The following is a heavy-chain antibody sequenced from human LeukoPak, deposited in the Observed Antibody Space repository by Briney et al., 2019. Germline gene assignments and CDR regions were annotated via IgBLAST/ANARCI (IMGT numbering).Heavy chain of an antibody. D-gene: IGHD5-12*01. Sequence: GSLRLSFSASGFPFSRYGFHWGRQAPGEGLEFVSSISTNGGSTYYANSVKGRFTISRDNSKNTLFLQLGSLRAEDMAVYYCAAAYGGYDWEGGFDYWGQGTLVTVSS. J-gene: IGHJ4*02. CDR2: ISTNGGST. V-gene: IGHV3-64*01. CDR3: AAAYGGYDWEGGFDY. CDR1: GFPFSRYG.